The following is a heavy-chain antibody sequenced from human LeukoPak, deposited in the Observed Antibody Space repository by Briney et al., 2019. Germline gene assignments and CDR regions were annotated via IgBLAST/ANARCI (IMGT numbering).Heavy chain of an antibody. D-gene: IGHD5-18*01. CDR1: GGSISSSNW. V-gene: IGHV4-4*02. Sequence: SETPSLTCAVSGGSISSSNWWSWVRQPPGKGLEWIGEIYHSGSTNYNPSLKSRVTISVDKSKNQFSLKLSSVTAADTAVYYCARSQTLGGHSYGYIDYWGQGTLVTVSS. CDR3: ARSQTLGGHSYGYIDY. CDR2: IYHSGST. J-gene: IGHJ4*02.